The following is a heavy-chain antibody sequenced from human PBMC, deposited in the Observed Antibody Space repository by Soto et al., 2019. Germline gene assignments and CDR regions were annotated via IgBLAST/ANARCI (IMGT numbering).Heavy chain of an antibody. V-gene: IGHV1-18*01. CDR3: ARLGYCSSTSCYAGLGYYYYYYMDV. CDR1: GYTFTSYG. CDR2: ISGYNGNT. D-gene: IGHD2-2*01. Sequence: QVQLVQSGAEVKKPGASVKVSCKASGYTFTSYGISWVRQAPGQGLEWMGWISGYNGNTNYAQKLQGRVTMTTGTATSPAYMELRGLRSDDTAVYYCARLGYCSSTSCYAGLGYYYYYYMDVWGKGSTVTVSS. J-gene: IGHJ6*03.